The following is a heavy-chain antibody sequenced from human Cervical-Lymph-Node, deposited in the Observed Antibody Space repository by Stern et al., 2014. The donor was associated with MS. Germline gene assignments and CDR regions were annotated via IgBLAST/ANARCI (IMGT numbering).Heavy chain of an antibody. V-gene: IGHV3-21*01. CDR1: GFSFSNSA. Sequence: VQLVESGGGLVKPGGSLRLSCAASGFSFSNSAMNWVRQAPGKGLEWVSSISSSSAYIYYADSVKGRFTISRDNAKNLLFLQMNSLRAEETAVYYCLRDGGDYWGQGTLVTVSS. J-gene: IGHJ4*02. CDR2: ISSSSAYI. CDR3: LRDGGDY. D-gene: IGHD3-16*01.